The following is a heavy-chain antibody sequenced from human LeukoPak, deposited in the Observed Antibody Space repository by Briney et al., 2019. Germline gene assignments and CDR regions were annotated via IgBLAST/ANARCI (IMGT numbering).Heavy chain of an antibody. CDR3: ARQGGWGGAASLIEF. D-gene: IGHD1-26*01. CDR2: IYYSGST. Sequence: SETLSLICTVSDSSISSSDYYWGWIRQPPGKGLLWIGSIYYSGSTYYNPSLKSRVTISVDTSKNQFSLKLSSVTASDTAIFYCARQGGWGGAASLIEFWGQGTLVTVSS. V-gene: IGHV4-39*01. CDR1: DSSISSSDYY. J-gene: IGHJ4*02.